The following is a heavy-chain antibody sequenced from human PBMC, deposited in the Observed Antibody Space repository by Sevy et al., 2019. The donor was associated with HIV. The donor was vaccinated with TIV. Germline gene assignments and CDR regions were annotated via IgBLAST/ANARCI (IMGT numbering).Heavy chain of an antibody. V-gene: IGHV4-34*01. Sequence: SETLSLTCAVYGGSFSGYYWSWIRQPPGKGLEWIGEINHSGSTNYNPSLKSRVTISVDTSKNQFSLKLSSVTAADTAVYYCARGRYYYDSSGYYFGGTAQYYFDYWGQGTLVTDSS. CDR2: INHSGST. CDR1: GGSFSGYY. CDR3: ARGRYYYDSSGYYFGGTAQYYFDY. D-gene: IGHD3-22*01. J-gene: IGHJ4*02.